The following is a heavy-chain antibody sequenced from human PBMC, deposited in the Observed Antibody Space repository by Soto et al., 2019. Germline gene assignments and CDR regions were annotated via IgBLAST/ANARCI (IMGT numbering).Heavy chain of an antibody. V-gene: IGHV1-2*02. D-gene: IGHD6-19*01. CDR1: GYTFTGYY. Sequence: ASVKVSCKASGYTFTGYYMYWVRQAPGQGLEWMGWINPNSGGTNYAQKFQGRVTMTRDTSISTAYMELSRLRSDDTAVYYCAREIAVAGTVWFDPWGQGTLVTVSS. CDR2: INPNSGGT. CDR3: AREIAVAGTVWFDP. J-gene: IGHJ5*02.